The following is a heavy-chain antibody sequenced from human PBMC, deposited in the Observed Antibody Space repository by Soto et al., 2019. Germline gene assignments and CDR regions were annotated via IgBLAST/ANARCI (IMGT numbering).Heavy chain of an antibody. J-gene: IGHJ4*02. D-gene: IGHD6-19*01. CDR3: ARVNAVAGIFGY. CDR1: GGSISSGDYY. Sequence: SETLSLTCTVSGGSISSGDYYWSWIRQPPGKGLEWIGYIYYSGSTYYNPSLKSRVTISVDTSKNQFSLKLSSVTAADTAVYYCARVNAVAGIFGYWGQGTLVTVSS. CDR2: IYYSGST. V-gene: IGHV4-30-4*01.